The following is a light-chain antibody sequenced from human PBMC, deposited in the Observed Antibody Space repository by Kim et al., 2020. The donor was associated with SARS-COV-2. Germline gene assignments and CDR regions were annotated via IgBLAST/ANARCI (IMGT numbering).Light chain of an antibody. Sequence: EIVMTQSPATLSVSPGERATLSCRASQSVSSNLAWYQQKPGQAPRLLIYGASTRATGIPGRFSGSGSGTEFTLTISSLQSEDFAVYYCQQYSHWPLTFGGGTKLAIK. CDR3: QQYSHWPLT. J-gene: IGKJ4*01. V-gene: IGKV3-15*01. CDR2: GAS. CDR1: QSVSSN.